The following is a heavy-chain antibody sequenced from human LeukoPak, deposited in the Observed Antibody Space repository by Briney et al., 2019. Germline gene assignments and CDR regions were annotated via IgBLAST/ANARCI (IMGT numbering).Heavy chain of an antibody. J-gene: IGHJ4*02. V-gene: IGHV3-30*18. CDR1: GFTFSGYG. D-gene: IGHD3-10*01. CDR2: ISYDGSNK. Sequence: GGSLRLSCAASGFTFSGYGMHWVRQAPGKGLEWVALISYDGSNKYYSDSVKGRFTISRDNSKNTLYLQMNSLRPEGTAVYYCAKGRYTGSSFFDYWGQGTLVTVSS. CDR3: AKGRYTGSSFFDY.